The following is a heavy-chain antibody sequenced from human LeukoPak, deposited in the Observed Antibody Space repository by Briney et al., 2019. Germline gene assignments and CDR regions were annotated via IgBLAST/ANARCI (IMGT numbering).Heavy chain of an antibody. CDR3: ARLGSGWYDN. CDR1: GFTVRSNF. CDR2: IYSGGTT. D-gene: IGHD6-19*01. Sequence: GGSLRLSCAASGFTVRSNFMSWVRQAPGKGLEWVSVIYSGGTTYYADSVKGRFTSSRDNFRNTLYLQMNSLRAEDTAVYYCARLGSGWYDNWGQGTLVTVSS. J-gene: IGHJ4*02. V-gene: IGHV3-66*02.